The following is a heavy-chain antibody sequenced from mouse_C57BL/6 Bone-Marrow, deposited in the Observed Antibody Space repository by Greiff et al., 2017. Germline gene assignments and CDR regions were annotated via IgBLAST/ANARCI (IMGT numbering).Heavy chain of an antibody. V-gene: IGHV1-59*01. J-gene: IGHJ3*01. CDR2: IDPSDSYT. D-gene: IGHD1-1*01. CDR3: ARVYGSSPAWFAY. Sequence: QVQLQQPGAELVRPGTSVKLSCKASGYTFTSYWMHWVKQRPGQGLEWIGVIDPSDSYTTYHQQFKGKATLTLYTSSSTAYMQLSSLTSEDSAVYYFARVYGSSPAWFAYWGQGTLVTVSA. CDR1: GYTFTSYW.